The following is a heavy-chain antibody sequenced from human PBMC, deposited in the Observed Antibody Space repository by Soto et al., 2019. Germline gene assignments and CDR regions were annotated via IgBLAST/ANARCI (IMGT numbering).Heavy chain of an antibody. V-gene: IGHV3-33*01. CDR3: ARDRAATGYDYFDP. J-gene: IGHJ5*02. D-gene: IGHD5-12*01. Sequence: QVQLVESGGGVVQPGGSLRLACAASGFTFRTHAMYWVRQAPGKGLEWVAFIWYDGSKKYYADSVKGRFTISRDTNKNTLFLQMDGLRNDSMAVYYCARDRAATGYDYFDPWGQGVLVTVSS. CDR1: GFTFRTHA. CDR2: IWYDGSKK.